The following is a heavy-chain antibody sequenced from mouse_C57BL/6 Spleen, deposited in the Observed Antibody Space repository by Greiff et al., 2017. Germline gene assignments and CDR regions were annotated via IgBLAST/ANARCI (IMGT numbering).Heavy chain of an antibody. CDR3: AREIYYDYDGFAY. D-gene: IGHD2-4*01. V-gene: IGHV2-2*01. Sequence: VQLVESGPGLVQPSQRLSITCTASGFSLTSYGVHWVRQSPGKGLEWLGVIWSGGSTDYNAAFISRLSISKDNYKSQVFFKMNSLQADDTAIYYCAREIYYDYDGFAYWGQGTLVTVSA. CDR2: IWSGGST. CDR1: GFSLTSYG. J-gene: IGHJ3*01.